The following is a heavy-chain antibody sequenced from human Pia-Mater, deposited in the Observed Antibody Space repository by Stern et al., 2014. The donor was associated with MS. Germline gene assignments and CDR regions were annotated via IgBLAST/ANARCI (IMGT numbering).Heavy chain of an antibody. J-gene: IGHJ4*02. CDR1: GFTFSSYS. D-gene: IGHD6-13*01. CDR2: ISRSSSYI. Sequence: EVQLLQSGGGLVKPGGSLRLSCAASGFTFSSYSMNWVRQAPGKGLEWVSSISRSSSYIYYADAVKGRVAISRDSAKNSLDLQMNSLRAEDTAVYYCARDQSGIYFDYWGQGTLVTVSS. CDR3: ARDQSGIYFDY. V-gene: IGHV3-21*01.